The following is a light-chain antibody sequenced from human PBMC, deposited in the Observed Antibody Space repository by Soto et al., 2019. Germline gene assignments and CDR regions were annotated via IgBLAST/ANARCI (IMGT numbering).Light chain of an antibody. V-gene: IGKV1-5*03. CDR1: QTISSW. CDR3: QHYNSYSEE. J-gene: IGKJ1*01. Sequence: DIQMTQSPSTLSGSVGGRVTITCRASQTISSWLARYQQKPGKAPKLLIYKASTLKSGVPSRFSGSGSGTEFTLTISSLHPDDFATYYCQHYNSYSEEFGQGTKV. CDR2: KAS.